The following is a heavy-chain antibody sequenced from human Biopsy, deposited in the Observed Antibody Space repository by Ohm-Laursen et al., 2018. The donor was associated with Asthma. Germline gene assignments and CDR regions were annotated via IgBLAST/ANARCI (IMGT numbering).Heavy chain of an antibody. V-gene: IGHV3-30*01. CDR1: GFSFSNFA. CDR2: ISKDASTQ. CDR3: VRDGTDDAFDI. D-gene: IGHD1-1*01. Sequence: LRLPCAASGFSFSNFAIHWVRQAPGKGLEWVGVISKDASTQDYADSVKGRFTMARDNSKNTLDLQMNSLREEDTAVYYCVRDGTDDAFDIWGQGTVVSVSS. J-gene: IGHJ3*02.